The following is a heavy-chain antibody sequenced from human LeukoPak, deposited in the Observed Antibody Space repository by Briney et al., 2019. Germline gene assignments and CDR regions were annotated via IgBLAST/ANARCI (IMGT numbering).Heavy chain of an antibody. D-gene: IGHD1-26*01. CDR2: IRSKAYGGTT. J-gene: IGHJ4*02. CDR1: GFTFGDYT. CDR3: TRGGSNSPFDQ. Sequence: GGSLSLSCTASGFTFGDYTMTWFRQAPGKGLEWVGFIRSKAYGGTTEDAASVKGRFTISRDDSKSIAYLHMNSLKTEDTAVYYCTRGGSNSPFDQWGQGTLVTVSS. V-gene: IGHV3-49*03.